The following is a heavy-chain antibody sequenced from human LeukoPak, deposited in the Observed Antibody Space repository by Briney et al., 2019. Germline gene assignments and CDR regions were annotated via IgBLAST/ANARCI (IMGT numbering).Heavy chain of an antibody. Sequence: SETPSLTCTVSGGSISSYYWSWLRQPPGKGLEWIGYIYYSGSTNYNPSLKSRVTISVDTSKNQFSLKLSSVTAADTAVYYCARDNGFGELFAEPHAFDIWGQGTMVTVSS. CDR3: ARDNGFGELFAEPHAFDI. J-gene: IGHJ3*02. CDR2: IYYSGST. CDR1: GGSISSYY. V-gene: IGHV4-59*01. D-gene: IGHD3-10*01.